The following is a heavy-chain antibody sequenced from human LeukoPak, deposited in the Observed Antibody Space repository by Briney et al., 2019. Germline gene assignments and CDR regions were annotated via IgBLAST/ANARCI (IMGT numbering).Heavy chain of an antibody. V-gene: IGHV4-61*02. Sequence: SETLSLTCTVSGGSISSGSYYWCWIRQPAGKGLEWIGRIYTSGSTNYNPSLKSRVTISVDTSKNQFSLKLSSVTAADTAVYYCARLRKGRYFDYIFDYWGQGTLATVSS. J-gene: IGHJ4*02. CDR3: ARLRKGRYFDYIFDY. CDR2: IYTSGST. D-gene: IGHD3-9*01. CDR1: GGSISSGSYY.